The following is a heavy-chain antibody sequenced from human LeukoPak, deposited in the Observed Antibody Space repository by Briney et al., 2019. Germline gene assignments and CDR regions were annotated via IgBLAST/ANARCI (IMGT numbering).Heavy chain of an antibody. Sequence: GASVKVSCKASGYTFTGYYMHWVRQAPGQGLEWMGRINPNSGGTNYAQKFQGRVTMTRDTSISTAYMELSRLRSDDTAVYYCARDSGTEPYMGKLDYWGQGTLVTVSS. J-gene: IGHJ4*02. D-gene: IGHD1-14*01. CDR2: INPNSGGT. CDR1: GYTFTGYY. CDR3: ARDSGTEPYMGKLDY. V-gene: IGHV1-2*06.